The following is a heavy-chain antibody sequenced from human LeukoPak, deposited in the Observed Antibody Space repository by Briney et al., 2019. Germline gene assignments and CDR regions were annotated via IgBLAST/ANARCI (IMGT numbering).Heavy chain of an antibody. J-gene: IGHJ4*02. CDR3: TTDSRRRGYGYGYTD. CDR1: GFTFNNAW. Sequence: GGSLRLSCAASGFTFNNAWMNWVRQAPGKGLEWVGRITSETDGGTTDYAAPVKGRFTISRDDSKNTLYLQMNSLKTEDTAVYYCTTDSRRRGYGYGYTDWGQGTLVTVSS. V-gene: IGHV3-15*07. D-gene: IGHD5-18*01. CDR2: ITSETDGGTT.